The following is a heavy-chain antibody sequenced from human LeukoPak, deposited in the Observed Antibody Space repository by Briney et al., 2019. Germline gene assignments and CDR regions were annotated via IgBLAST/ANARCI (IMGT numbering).Heavy chain of an antibody. V-gene: IGHV1-69*13. J-gene: IGHJ6*02. CDR1: GGTFSNYA. Sequence: SVKVSCKASGGTFSNYAISWVRQAPGQGLEWMGGIIPIFGTANYAQKFQGRVTITADESTSTAYMDLSSLISEDTAVYYCARGHYYGSGSLYGMDVWGQGTTVTVSS. D-gene: IGHD3-10*01. CDR3: ARGHYYGSGSLYGMDV. CDR2: IIPIFGTA.